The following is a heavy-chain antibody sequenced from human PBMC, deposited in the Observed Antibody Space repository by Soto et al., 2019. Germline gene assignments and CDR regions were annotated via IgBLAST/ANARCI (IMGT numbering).Heavy chain of an antibody. Sequence: QVQLVQSGAEVKKPGSSVKVSCKASGGTFSNYALISWVRLAPGQGLEWMGGIIPIDATVNYAQKFQGRITITAEEFTPTAYMDLGSLRSEDAAVYYCARERLGFGYTYGDVWGQGTTVTVSS. CDR2: IIPIDATV. J-gene: IGHJ6*01. V-gene: IGHV1-69*12. CDR3: ARERLGFGYTYGDV. D-gene: IGHD3-10*01. CDR1: GGTFSNYA.